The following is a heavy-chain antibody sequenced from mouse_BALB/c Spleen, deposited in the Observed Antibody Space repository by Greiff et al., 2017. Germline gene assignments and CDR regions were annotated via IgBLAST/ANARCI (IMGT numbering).Heavy chain of an antibody. CDR1: GFNIKDTY. CDR2: IDPANGNT. J-gene: IGHJ2*01. V-gene: IGHV14-3*02. Sequence: VQLKESGAELVKPGASVKLSCTASGFNIKDTYMHWVKQRPEQGLEWIGRIDPANGNTKYDPKFQGKATITADTSSNTAYLQLSSLTSEDTAVYYCARSYGNYRGVYFDYLGQGTTLTVSS. CDR3: ARSYGNYRGVYFDY. D-gene: IGHD2-10*02.